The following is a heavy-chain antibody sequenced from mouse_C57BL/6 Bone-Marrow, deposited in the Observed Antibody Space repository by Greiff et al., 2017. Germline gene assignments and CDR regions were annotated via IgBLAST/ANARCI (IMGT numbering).Heavy chain of an antibody. Sequence: QVQLKESGAELARPGASVKLSCKASGYTFTSYGISWVKQRTGQGLEWIGEIYPRSGNTYYNEKFKGKATLTADKSSSTAYMELRSLTSEDSAVYFCARKYFDYWGQGTTLTGAS. J-gene: IGHJ2*01. CDR2: IYPRSGNT. CDR3: ARKYFDY. CDR1: GYTFTSYG. V-gene: IGHV1-81*01.